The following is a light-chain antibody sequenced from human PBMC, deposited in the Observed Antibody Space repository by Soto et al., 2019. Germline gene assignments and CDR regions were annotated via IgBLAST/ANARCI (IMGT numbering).Light chain of an antibody. CDR1: QSVSSN. CDR2: GAF. Sequence: DIVMTQSPFTLSGSPGERGTLSCRASQSVSSNLAWYQQKPGQAPSLLIYGAFTRATGIPARFSGTGSGTEFTLTISSLQSEDFALYYCQQYNDWPLTFGQGTKVDIK. CDR3: QQYNDWPLT. J-gene: IGKJ1*01. V-gene: IGKV3-15*01.